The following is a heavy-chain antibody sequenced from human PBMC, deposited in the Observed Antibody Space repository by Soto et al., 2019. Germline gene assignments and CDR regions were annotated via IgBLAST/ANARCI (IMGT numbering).Heavy chain of an antibody. CDR3: AKDHPPAYCSSTSCRYGEFDY. CDR2: ISGSGGST. Sequence: GGSLRLSCAASGFTFSSYAMSWVRQAPGKGLEWVSAISGSGGSTYYADSVKGRFTISRDNPKNTLYLQMNSLRAEDTAVYYCAKDHPPAYCSSTSCRYGEFDYWGQGT. CDR1: GFTFSSYA. J-gene: IGHJ4*02. D-gene: IGHD2-2*01. V-gene: IGHV3-23*01.